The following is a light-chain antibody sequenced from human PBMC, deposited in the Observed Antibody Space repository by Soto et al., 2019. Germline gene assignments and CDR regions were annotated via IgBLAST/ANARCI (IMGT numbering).Light chain of an antibody. Sequence: QSALTQPASVSGSPGQSITISCTGTSSDVGGYKYVSWYQQHPDKAPTLIIYDVTHRPSGISNRFSGSKSGNTASLTISGLQAEDEADYYCSSYTSSSSYVFGTGTKVTVL. CDR1: SSDVGGYKY. CDR2: DVT. V-gene: IGLV2-14*01. CDR3: SSYTSSSSYV. J-gene: IGLJ1*01.